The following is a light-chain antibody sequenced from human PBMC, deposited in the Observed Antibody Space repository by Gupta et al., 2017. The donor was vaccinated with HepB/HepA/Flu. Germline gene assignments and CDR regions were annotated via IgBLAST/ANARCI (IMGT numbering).Light chain of an antibody. CDR2: KAS. J-gene: IGKJ2*02. Sequence: DIQMTQSPSTLSASVGDRVPIPCRASQSISSWLAWYQQKPGKAPKLLIYKASSLESGVPSMFSGSGSGTEFTLTISSLQPDDFATYYCKQYNSYSCTFGQGTKVEIK. CDR3: KQYNSYSCT. CDR1: QSISSW. V-gene: IGKV1-5*03.